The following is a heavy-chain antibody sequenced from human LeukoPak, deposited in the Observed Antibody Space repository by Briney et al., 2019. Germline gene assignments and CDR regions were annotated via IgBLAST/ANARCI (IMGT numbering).Heavy chain of an antibody. CDR3: ARRLDDYSKDYYYYYMDV. CDR1: GGTFSSYA. Sequence: ASVKVSCKASGGTFSSYAVSWVRLTPGQGLEWLGWINPNSGGTNYAQKFQGRVTMTRDTSISTAYMELSRLRSDDTAVYYCARRLDDYSKDYYYYYMDVWGKGTTVTVSS. V-gene: IGHV1-2*02. CDR2: INPNSGGT. J-gene: IGHJ6*03. D-gene: IGHD4-11*01.